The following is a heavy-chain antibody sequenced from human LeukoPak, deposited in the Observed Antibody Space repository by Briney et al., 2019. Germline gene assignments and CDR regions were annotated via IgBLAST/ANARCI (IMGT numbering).Heavy chain of an antibody. CDR2: INPNSGGT. Sequence: ASVKVSCKASGYTFSGYYMHWVRQAPGQGLEWMGWINPNSGGTNYAQKFQGRVTMTRDTSISTAYMELSRLRSDDTAVYYCATVGYYYGSGSYSFAFDIWGQGTMVTVSS. CDR1: GYTFSGYY. J-gene: IGHJ3*02. V-gene: IGHV1-2*02. D-gene: IGHD3-10*01. CDR3: ATVGYYYGSGSYSFAFDI.